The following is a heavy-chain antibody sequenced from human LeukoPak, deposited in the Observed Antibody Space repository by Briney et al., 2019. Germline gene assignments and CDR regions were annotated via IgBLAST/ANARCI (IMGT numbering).Heavy chain of an antibody. CDR3: AELGITMIGGV. J-gene: IGHJ6*04. CDR2: IKQDGSEI. V-gene: IGHV3-7*01. CDR1: GFSFSNYW. D-gene: IGHD3-10*02. Sequence: PGGSLRLSCEASGFSFSNYWMSWVRQAPGKGLEWVANIKQDGSEIYYVDSVRGRFTISRDNAKNSLYLQMNSLRAEDTAVYYCAELGITMIGGVWGKGTTVTISS.